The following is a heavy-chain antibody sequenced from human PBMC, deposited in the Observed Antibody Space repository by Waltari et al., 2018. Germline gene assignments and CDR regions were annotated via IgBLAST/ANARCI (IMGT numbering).Heavy chain of an antibody. D-gene: IGHD2-15*01. J-gene: IGHJ4*02. V-gene: IGHV3-23*01. CDR1: GFTFSSYD. Sequence: EVQLLESGGGLVQPGGSLRLSCAASGFTFSSYDMSWVRQAPGKGLGWVAAISGSGGSTYYADSVKGRFTISRDNSKNTLYLQMNSLRAEDTAVYYCAKCSGGSYSSFDYWGQGTLVTVSS. CDR3: AKCSGGSYSSFDY. CDR2: ISGSGGST.